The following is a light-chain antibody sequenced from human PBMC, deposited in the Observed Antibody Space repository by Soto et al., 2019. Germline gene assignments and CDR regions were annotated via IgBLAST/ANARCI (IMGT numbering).Light chain of an antibody. J-gene: IGKJ2*01. CDR1: QTVSTNY. Sequence: EIVLTQSPGTLSLSPGERATLSCRASQTVSTNYLAWYQRKPGQAPRLIIYGASSRATGIPDRFSGSGSGTDFILTISRLEPEDFAVYYCQQYGSSPRTFGQGTKLEIK. V-gene: IGKV3-20*01. CDR3: QQYGSSPRT. CDR2: GAS.